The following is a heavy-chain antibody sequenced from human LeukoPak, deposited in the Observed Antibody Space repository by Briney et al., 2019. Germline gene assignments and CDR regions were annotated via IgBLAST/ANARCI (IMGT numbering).Heavy chain of an antibody. J-gene: IGHJ5*02. V-gene: IGHV1-69*06. Sequence: SVTVSCKASGYTFTGYYTHWVRQAPGQGLEWMGGIIPIFGTANYAQKFQGRVTITADKSTSTAYMELSSLRSEDTAVYYCAREILRVLDSGGGFDPWGQGTLVTVSS. D-gene: IGHD6-19*01. CDR3: AREILRVLDSGGGFDP. CDR1: GYTFTGYY. CDR2: IIPIFGTA.